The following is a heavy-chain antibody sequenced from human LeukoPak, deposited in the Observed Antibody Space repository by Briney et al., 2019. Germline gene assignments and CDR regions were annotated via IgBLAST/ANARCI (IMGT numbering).Heavy chain of an antibody. CDR3: AREGYSGSVTHKGNDL. V-gene: IGHV3-49*04. D-gene: IGHD3-10*01. CDR1: GFPLGDYG. J-gene: IGHJ6*02. Sequence: GGPLRLSCTASGFPLGDYGMTWVRQAPGRGVEGGGFIRSKAYGGRTEYADSVIGRFTISRDDSKSIAYLQMNSLKAEDTAVYYCAREGYSGSVTHKGNDLWGHGPRVTVSS. CDR2: IRSKAYGGRT.